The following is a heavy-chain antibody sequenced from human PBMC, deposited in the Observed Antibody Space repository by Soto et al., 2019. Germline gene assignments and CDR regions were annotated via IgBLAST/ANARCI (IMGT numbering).Heavy chain of an antibody. J-gene: IGHJ6*02. CDR1: GYTLTELS. D-gene: IGHD2-21*02. V-gene: IGHV1-24*01. Sequence: QVQLVQSGAEVKKPGASVKVSCKVSGYTLTELSMHWVRQAPGKGLERMGGFDPEDGETIYAQKFQGRVTMTEHTSTDTAYMELSSLRSEDTAVYYCATDQCGGDCPPYYYGMDVWGQGTTVTVSS. CDR3: ATDQCGGDCPPYYYGMDV. CDR2: FDPEDGET.